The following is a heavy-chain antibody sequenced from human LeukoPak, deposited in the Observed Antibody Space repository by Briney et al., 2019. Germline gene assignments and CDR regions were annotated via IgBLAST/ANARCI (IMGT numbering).Heavy chain of an antibody. CDR3: ARCGAAETTHFSH. Sequence: ASVQVSCKASGYSFSIYGITWARQAPGQGLEYLGWISASDGTTNYAQKVQDRVTMTTDTSTSTAYLELRSLRSEDTAVYYCARCGAAETTHFSHWGQGTLVTVSS. V-gene: IGHV1-18*01. D-gene: IGHD4-17*01. CDR1: GYSFSIYG. CDR2: ISASDGTT. J-gene: IGHJ4*02.